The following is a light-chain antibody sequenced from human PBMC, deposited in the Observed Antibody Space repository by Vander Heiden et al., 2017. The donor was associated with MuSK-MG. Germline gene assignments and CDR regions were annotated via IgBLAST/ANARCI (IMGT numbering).Light chain of an antibody. Sequence: SYVLTHSPSVSVAPGQTARITCGGDNIGSKRVHWYQQKPGQAPVLVVYGNSDRPSGIPERFSGSNSGNTATLTITRVEAGDEADYYCQVWDGSSYHHVFGSGTKVTVL. V-gene: IGLV3-21*02. CDR3: QVWDGSSYHHV. CDR1: NIGSKR. J-gene: IGLJ1*01. CDR2: GNS.